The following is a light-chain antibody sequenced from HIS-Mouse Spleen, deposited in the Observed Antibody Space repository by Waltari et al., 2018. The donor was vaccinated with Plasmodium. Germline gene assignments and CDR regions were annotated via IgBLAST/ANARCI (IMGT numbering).Light chain of an antibody. CDR3: YSTDSSGNHRV. Sequence: SYELPQPPSVSVSPGQTARLTCPGHALPKQYASWYQQKSGQAPVLVIYEDSKRPSGIPERFSGSSSGTMATLTISGAQVEDEADYYCYSTDSSGNHRVFGGGTKLTVL. CDR2: EDS. V-gene: IGLV3-10*01. J-gene: IGLJ3*02. CDR1: ALPKQY.